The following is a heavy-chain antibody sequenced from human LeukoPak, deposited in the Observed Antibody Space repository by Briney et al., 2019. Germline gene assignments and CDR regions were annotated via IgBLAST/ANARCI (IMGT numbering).Heavy chain of an antibody. D-gene: IGHD6-19*01. J-gene: IGHJ4*02. CDR2: INERGGST. CDR1: GISLSNYA. Sequence: GGSLRLSCVVSGISLSNYAMTWVRQAPGKGLEWVSYINERGGSTTYADSVKGRFTISRDNSKNMVHLQMNSLTGEDTALYYCVRRGNASSGWGDHDFWGQGALVTVSS. CDR3: VRRGNASSGWGDHDF. V-gene: IGHV3-23*01.